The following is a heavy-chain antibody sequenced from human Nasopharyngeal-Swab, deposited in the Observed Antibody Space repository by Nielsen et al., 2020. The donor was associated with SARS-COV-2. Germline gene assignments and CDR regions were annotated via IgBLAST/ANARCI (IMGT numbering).Heavy chain of an antibody. CDR2: ISSSSSYI. CDR1: GFTFSSYS. CDR3: ARGKEWGAGYSYGYDY. V-gene: IGHV3-21*01. Sequence: GESLKISCAASGFTFSSYSMNWVRQAPGKGLEWVSSISSSSSYIYYADSVKGRFTISRDNVKNSLYLQMNSLRAEDTAVYYCARGKEWGAGYSYGYDYWGQGTLVTVSS. D-gene: IGHD5-18*01. J-gene: IGHJ4*02.